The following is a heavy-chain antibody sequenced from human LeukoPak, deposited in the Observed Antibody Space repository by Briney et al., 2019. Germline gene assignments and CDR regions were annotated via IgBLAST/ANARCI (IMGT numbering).Heavy chain of an antibody. V-gene: IGHV1-18*01. CDR2: ISAYNGNT. CDR3: ARNGGRGIVVVPAARGYMDV. Sequence: AASVKVSCKASGYTFTSYGISWVRQAPGQGLEWMGWISAYNGNTNYAQKLQGRVTMTTDTSTSTAYMELRSLRSDDTAVYYCARNGGRGIVVVPAARGYMDVWGKGTTVTVSS. D-gene: IGHD2-2*01. CDR1: GYTFTSYG. J-gene: IGHJ6*03.